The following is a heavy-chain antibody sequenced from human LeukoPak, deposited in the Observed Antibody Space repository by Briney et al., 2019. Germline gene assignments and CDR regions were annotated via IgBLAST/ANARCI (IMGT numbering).Heavy chain of an antibody. D-gene: IGHD3-10*01. V-gene: IGHV4-38-2*02. CDR2: IYHSGST. CDR1: GYSISSGYY. CDR3: AAGADSGEFDY. J-gene: IGHJ4*02. Sequence: PSETLSLTCTVSGYSISSGYYWGWIRQPPGKGLEWIGSIYHSGSTYYNPSLKSRVTISVDTSKNQFSLKLSSVTAADTAVYYCAAGADSGEFDYWGQGTLVTVSS.